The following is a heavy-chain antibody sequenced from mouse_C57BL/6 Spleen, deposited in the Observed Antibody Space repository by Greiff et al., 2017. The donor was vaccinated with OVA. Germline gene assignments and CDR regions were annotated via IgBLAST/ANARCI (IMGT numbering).Heavy chain of an antibody. Sequence: QVQLQQPGTELVKPGASVKLSCKASGYTFTSYWMHWVKQRPGQGLEWIGNINPSNGGTNYNEKFKSKATLTVDKSSSTAYMQLSSLTSEDSAVYDCARVGLIRSIFDYWGKGTTLTVSS. D-gene: IGHD2-2*01. V-gene: IGHV1-53*01. J-gene: IGHJ2*01. CDR3: ARVGLIRSIFDY. CDR1: GYTFTSYW. CDR2: INPSNGGT.